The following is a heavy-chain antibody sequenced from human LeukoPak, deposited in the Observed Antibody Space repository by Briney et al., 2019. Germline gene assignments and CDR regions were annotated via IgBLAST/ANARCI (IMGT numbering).Heavy chain of an antibody. D-gene: IGHD3-10*01. CDR2: IYSGGST. Sequence: GGSLRLSCAASGFTVSSNYMSWVRQAPGKGLEWVSVIYSGGSTYYADSVKGRFTISRDNSKNTLYLQMNSLRAEDTAVYYCAREPTESYGSGSGGMDVWGQGTTVTVSS. J-gene: IGHJ6*02. V-gene: IGHV3-66*01. CDR1: GFTVSSNY. CDR3: AREPTESYGSGSGGMDV.